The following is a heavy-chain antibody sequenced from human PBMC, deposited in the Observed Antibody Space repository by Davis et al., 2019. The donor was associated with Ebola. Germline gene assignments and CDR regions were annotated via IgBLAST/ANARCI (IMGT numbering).Heavy chain of an antibody. CDR2: ISSSSSYT. Sequence: GESLKISCAASGFTFSDYYMSWIRQAPGKGLEWVSYISSSSSYTNYADSVKGRFTISRDNAKNSLYLQMNSLRAGDTAVYYCARVLRNKYYYDSSGTPYGMDVWGKGTTVTVSS. CDR1: GFTFSDYY. D-gene: IGHD3-22*01. CDR3: ARVLRNKYYYDSSGTPYGMDV. J-gene: IGHJ6*04. V-gene: IGHV3-11*06.